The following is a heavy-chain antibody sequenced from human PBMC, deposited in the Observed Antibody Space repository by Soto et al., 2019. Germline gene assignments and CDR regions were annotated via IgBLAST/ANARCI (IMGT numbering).Heavy chain of an antibody. J-gene: IGHJ4*02. CDR1: GFTFSSYA. CDR3: ARAPTTVTTPYYFDY. CDR2: ISYDGSNK. Sequence: QVQLVESGGGVVQPGRSLRLSCAASGFTFSSYAMHWVRQAPGKGLEWVAVISYDGSNKYYADSVKGRFSISRDNSKNTLYLQMNSLRAEDTAVYYCARAPTTVTTPYYFDYWGQGTLVTASS. D-gene: IGHD4-17*01. V-gene: IGHV3-30-3*01.